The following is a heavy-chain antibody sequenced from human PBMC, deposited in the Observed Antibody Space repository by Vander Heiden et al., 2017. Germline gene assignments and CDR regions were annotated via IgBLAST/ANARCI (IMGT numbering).Heavy chain of an antibody. D-gene: IGHD3-3*01. V-gene: IGHV3-11*01. CDR2: ISDRGDVV. CDR1: GFTFRDYY. Sequence: QVQLVESGGALVKHGGSLRLSCAASGFTFRDYYMGWIRQAPGKGLEWISYISDRGDVVFYADSVEGRFTASRDDAKNSLDLQMNNLRGEDTAVYYCARAILGGVFNIWGQGTVVTVSS. J-gene: IGHJ3*02. CDR3: ARAILGGVFNI.